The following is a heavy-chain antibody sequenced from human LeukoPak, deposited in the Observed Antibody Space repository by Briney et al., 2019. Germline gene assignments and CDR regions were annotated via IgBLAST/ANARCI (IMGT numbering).Heavy chain of an antibody. CDR2: TSHSGTT. CDR3: AKTTRASIRSAFDI. V-gene: IGHV4-39*01. Sequence: SETLSLTCTVSGGTITTSSYYWGWVRQPPGKGLEWIGCTSHSGTTFYSPSLRSRVSISVDTSNSQFSLKLSSMTATDTAVYYCAKTTRASIRSAFDIWGQGTLVTVSS. CDR1: GGTITTSSYY. J-gene: IGHJ3*02. D-gene: IGHD1-7*01.